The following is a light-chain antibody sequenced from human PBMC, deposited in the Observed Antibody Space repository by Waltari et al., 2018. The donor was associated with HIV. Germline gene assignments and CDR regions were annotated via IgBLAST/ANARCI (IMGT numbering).Light chain of an antibody. CDR3: LQDFEYPWT. CDR2: AST. J-gene: IGKJ1*01. CDR1: QGIRND. Sequence: AVQMTQSPSSVSGSLGGRVTISCRASQGIRNDLSWFQIKPGGAPKLLIYASTILQTGVPPRFSGSASGTDFTLTISNLQSEDFATYFCLQDFEYPWTFGQGTTVE. V-gene: IGKV1-6*02.